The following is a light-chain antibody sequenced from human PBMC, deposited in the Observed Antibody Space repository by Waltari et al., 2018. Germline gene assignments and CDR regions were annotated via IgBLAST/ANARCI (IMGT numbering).Light chain of an antibody. V-gene: IGLV3-21*04. CDR2: YDS. J-gene: IGLJ2*01. CDR3: QVWDSSSDPV. CDR1: NIGSKS. Sequence: SYVLTQPPSVSVAPGKTARITCGGNNIGSKSVHWYQQKPGQAPVLGIYYDSDRPSGIPERFSGSNSGNTAPLTISRVEAGDEADYYCQVWDSSSDPVFGGGTKLTVL.